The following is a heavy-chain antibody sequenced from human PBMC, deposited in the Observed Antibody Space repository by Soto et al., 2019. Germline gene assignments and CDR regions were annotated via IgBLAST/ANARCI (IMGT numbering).Heavy chain of an antibody. V-gene: IGHV1-46*01. CDR2: INPSGGST. J-gene: IGHJ4*02. Sequence: ASVKVSCKASGYTFTSYYMHWVRQAPGQGLEWMGIINPSGGSTSYAQKFQGRVTMTRDTSTSTVYMELSSLRSEDTAVYYCARGSGSYHPLSIYTSYFAYWGQGTLVTVSS. CDR1: GYTFTSYY. D-gene: IGHD1-26*01. CDR3: ARGSGSYHPLSIYTSYFAY.